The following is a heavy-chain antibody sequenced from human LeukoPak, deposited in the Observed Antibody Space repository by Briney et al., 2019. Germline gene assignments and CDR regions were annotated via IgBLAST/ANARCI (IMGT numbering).Heavy chain of an antibody. D-gene: IGHD5-12*01. CDR2: INHSGST. CDR3: ARDYSGYGRFDY. CDR1: GGSISSGGYY. V-gene: IGHV4-31*03. Sequence: SQTLSLTCTVSGGSISSGGYYWSWIRQHPGKGLEWIGYINHSGSTYYNSSLKSRVTMSVDTSKNQFSLKLSSATAADTAVYYCARDYSGYGRFDYWGQGTPVTVSS. J-gene: IGHJ4*02.